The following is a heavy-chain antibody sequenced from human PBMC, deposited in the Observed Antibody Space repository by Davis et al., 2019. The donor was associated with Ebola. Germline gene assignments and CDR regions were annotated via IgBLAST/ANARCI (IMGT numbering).Heavy chain of an antibody. CDR2: ISAYNGNT. J-gene: IGHJ6*02. CDR3: ARVQVVVVAATHFGMDV. CDR1: GYSFTSYG. D-gene: IGHD2-15*01. V-gene: IGHV1-18*01. Sequence: ASVKVSCKASGYSFTSYGISWVRQAPGQGLEWMGWISAYNGNTNYAQKLQGRVTMTTDTSTSTAYMELRSLRSDDTAVYYCARVQVVVVAATHFGMDVWGQGTTVTVSS.